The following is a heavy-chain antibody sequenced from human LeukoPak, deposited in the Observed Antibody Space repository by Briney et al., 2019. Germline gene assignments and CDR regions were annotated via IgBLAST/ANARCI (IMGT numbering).Heavy chain of an antibody. D-gene: IGHD3-10*01. CDR2: INHSGIT. CDR3: ARGALLWFGDRMEYYFDY. V-gene: IGHV4-34*01. J-gene: IGHJ4*02. CDR1: GGSFSDYY. Sequence: PSETLSLTCAVYGGSFSDYYWSWIRQPPGKGLEYIGEINHSGITNYNPSLMSRVTISVDTSKNQFSLKLSSMTAADTAVYYCARGALLWFGDRMEYYFDYWGQGTLLTVSS.